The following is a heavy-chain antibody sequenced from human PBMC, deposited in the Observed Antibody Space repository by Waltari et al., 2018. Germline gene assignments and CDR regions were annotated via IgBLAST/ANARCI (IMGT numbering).Heavy chain of an antibody. D-gene: IGHD2-21*01. CDR1: GLPFSSYW. CDR3: ARTCGGDCYLAFDI. Sequence: EVQLVESGGGLVQPGGSLRLSCAASGLPFSSYWMSWFGQAPGKGLEWVANIKQDGSEKYYVDSVKGRFTISRDNANNSLYLQMNSLRAEDTAVYYCARTCGGDCYLAFDIWGQGTMVTVSS. V-gene: IGHV3-7*01. CDR2: IKQDGSEK. J-gene: IGHJ3*02.